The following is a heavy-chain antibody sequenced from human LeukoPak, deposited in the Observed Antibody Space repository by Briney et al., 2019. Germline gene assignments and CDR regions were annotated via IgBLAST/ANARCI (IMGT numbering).Heavy chain of an antibody. CDR1: GGTFISYT. Sequence: SVKVSCKASGGTFISYTISWVRQAPGQGVEWMGRIIPTLGIANYAQKFQGRVTITADKSTSTAYMELSSLRSEDTAVYYCARDKIAAAGNFDYWGQGTLVTVSS. CDR2: IIPTLGIA. CDR3: ARDKIAAAGNFDY. D-gene: IGHD6-13*01. V-gene: IGHV1-69*04. J-gene: IGHJ4*02.